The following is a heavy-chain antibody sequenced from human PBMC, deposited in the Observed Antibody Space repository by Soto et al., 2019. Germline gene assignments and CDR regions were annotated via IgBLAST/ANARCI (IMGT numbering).Heavy chain of an antibody. CDR3: ATGLSTRGYYMDA. CDR2: IITDGSST. CDR1: GFSFSIYW. Sequence: GGSLRLSCAASGFSFSIYWMHWVRQAPGKGLVWVSRIITDGSSTSYADSVKGRFTISRDNAKNTLYLQMNRLRAEDTAVYYCATGLSTRGYYMDAWGKGTTVTVSS. V-gene: IGHV3-74*01. J-gene: IGHJ6*03. D-gene: IGHD1-26*01.